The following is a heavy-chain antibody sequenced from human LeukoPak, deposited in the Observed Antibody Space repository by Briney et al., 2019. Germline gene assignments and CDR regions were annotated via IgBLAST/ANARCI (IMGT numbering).Heavy chain of an antibody. D-gene: IGHD4-23*01. CDR3: AKERQGGNSYGDEAFYFDY. CDR1: GFTFSSYS. CDR2: ITSSSSYI. J-gene: IGHJ4*02. Sequence: SGGSLRLSCAASGFTFSSYSMNWVRQAPGKGLEWVSSITSSSSYIYYADSVKGRFTISRDNSKNTLYLQMHSLRAEDTAIYYCAKERQGGNSYGDEAFYFDYWGQGTLVTVSS. V-gene: IGHV3-21*04.